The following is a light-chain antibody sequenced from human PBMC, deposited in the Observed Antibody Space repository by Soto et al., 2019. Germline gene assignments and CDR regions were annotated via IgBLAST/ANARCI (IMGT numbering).Light chain of an antibody. CDR3: QQYSSSSEIT. Sequence: EIVLTQSPGTLSLSPGERATLSCRASQSVSYNNLAWHQHKPGQAPRFLMYGASTRAADIPDRFSGRGSGTDFTLTINRMEPEDFAVYCCQQYSSSSEITFGGGTRVEIK. V-gene: IGKV3-20*01. CDR2: GAS. J-gene: IGKJ4*01. CDR1: QSVSYNN.